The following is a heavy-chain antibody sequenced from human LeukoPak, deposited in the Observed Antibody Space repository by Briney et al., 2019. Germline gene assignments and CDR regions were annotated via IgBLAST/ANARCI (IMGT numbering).Heavy chain of an antibody. CDR2: IEPDGSEK. V-gene: IGHV3-7*01. Sequence: GGSLRLSCEAYGFTFGNHYMNWVRQAPGKGLEWVANIEPDGSEKYYVDSVKGRFTISRDNAQNSLYLQMSSLRVEDTAVYYCLASGGYWGQGTLVTVSS. CDR3: LASGGY. J-gene: IGHJ4*02. CDR1: GFTFGNHY. D-gene: IGHD6-25*01.